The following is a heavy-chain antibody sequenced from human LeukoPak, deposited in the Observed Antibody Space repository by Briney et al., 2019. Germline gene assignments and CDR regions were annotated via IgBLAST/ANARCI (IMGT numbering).Heavy chain of an antibody. D-gene: IGHD3-3*01. Sequence: PGRSLRLSCAASGFTFSSYAMSWVRQAPGKGLEWVSAISGSGAGTYYADSVKGRFTVSRDNSKNTLYLQMTSLGAEDTAVYYCAKKRTYYDSWSGFAMDYWGQGALVTVSS. CDR1: GFTFSSYA. J-gene: IGHJ4*02. V-gene: IGHV3-23*01. CDR3: AKKRTYYDSWSGFAMDY. CDR2: ISGSGAGT.